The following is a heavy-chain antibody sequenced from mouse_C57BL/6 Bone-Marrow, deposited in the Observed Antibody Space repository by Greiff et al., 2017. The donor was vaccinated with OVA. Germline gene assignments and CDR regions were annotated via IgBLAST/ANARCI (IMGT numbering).Heavy chain of an antibody. Sequence: QVQLQQSGAELVKPGASVKLSCKASGYTFTSYWMHWVKQRPGQGLEWIGMIHPNSGSTNYNEKFKSKATLTVDKSSSTAYMQLSSLTSEDSAVYYCAREGTKAWFAYWGQGTLVTVSA. CDR3: AREGTKAWFAY. D-gene: IGHD1-1*01. CDR2: IHPNSGST. J-gene: IGHJ3*01. V-gene: IGHV1-64*01. CDR1: GYTFTSYW.